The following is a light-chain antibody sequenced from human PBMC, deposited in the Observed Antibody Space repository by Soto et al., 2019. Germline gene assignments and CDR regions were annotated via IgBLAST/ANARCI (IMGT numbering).Light chain of an antibody. CDR2: DAS. J-gene: IGKJ2*01. CDR3: QQRPT. CDR1: QSVSSY. V-gene: IGKV3-11*01. Sequence: EIVLTQSPATLSLSPGERATLSCRASQSVSSYLAWYQQKPGQAPRLLIYDASNRATGIPARFSGSGSGTDFTLTISSLEPEDFAVDSCQQRPTFGQGTKLELK.